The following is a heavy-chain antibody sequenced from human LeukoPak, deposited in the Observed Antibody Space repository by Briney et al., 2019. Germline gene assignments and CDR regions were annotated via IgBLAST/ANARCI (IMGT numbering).Heavy chain of an antibody. CDR3: ARQYMITFDIWY. CDR2: IYPGDSDT. Sequence: GEALKISCQGSGYSFTSYWIGWVRQMPGKGLEWMGMIYPGDSDTRYSPSFQGQVTISADKSISTASLQWSSLKASDTAMYYCARQYMITFDIWYWGQGTLVTVSS. CDR1: GYSFTSYW. D-gene: IGHD3-16*01. J-gene: IGHJ4*02. V-gene: IGHV5-51*01.